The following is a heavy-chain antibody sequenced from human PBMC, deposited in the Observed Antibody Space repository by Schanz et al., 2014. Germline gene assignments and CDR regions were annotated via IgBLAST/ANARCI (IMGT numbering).Heavy chain of an antibody. J-gene: IGHJ4*02. D-gene: IGHD1-26*01. V-gene: IGHV1-18*01. CDR1: GYSFTSYG. CDR3: ARDRDQWDGNYLDY. CDR2: ISPNSGKT. Sequence: QVQLVQSGGEVKTPGASLKVSCKASGYSFTSYGFSWVRQAPGQGLEWMGWISPNSGKTNFAQNFQGRVTMTTDTSTTTAYMELRSLTSDDSAVYYCARDRDQWDGNYLDYWGQGTLVTVSS.